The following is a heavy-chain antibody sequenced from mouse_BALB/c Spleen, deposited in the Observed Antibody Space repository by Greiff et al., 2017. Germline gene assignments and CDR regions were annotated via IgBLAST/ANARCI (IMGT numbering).Heavy chain of an antibody. CDR3: ARSGNDPWFAY. CDR2: ISSGSSTI. D-gene: IGHD2-3*01. V-gene: IGHV5-17*02. Sequence: EVKLVESGGGLVQPGGSRKLSCAASGFTFSSFGMHWVRQAPEKGLEWVAYISSGSSTIYYADTVKGRFTISRDNPKNTLFLQMTSLRSEDTAMYYCARSGNDPWFAYWGQGTLVTVSA. J-gene: IGHJ3*01. CDR1: GFTFSSFG.